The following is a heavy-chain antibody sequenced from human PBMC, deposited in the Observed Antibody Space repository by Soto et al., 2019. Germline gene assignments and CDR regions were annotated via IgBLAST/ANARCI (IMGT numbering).Heavy chain of an antibody. V-gene: IGHV3-48*01. Sequence: GGSLRLSCAASGFTFSSYSMNWVRQAPGKGLEYVSYIGADSGVISYADSVKGRFTISRDNAKNSLYLQMISLTAEDTAVYFCVRDSSYTFDSWGQGTLVTVSS. J-gene: IGHJ4*02. CDR3: VRDSSYTFDS. CDR1: GFTFSSYS. D-gene: IGHD6-6*01. CDR2: IGADSGVI.